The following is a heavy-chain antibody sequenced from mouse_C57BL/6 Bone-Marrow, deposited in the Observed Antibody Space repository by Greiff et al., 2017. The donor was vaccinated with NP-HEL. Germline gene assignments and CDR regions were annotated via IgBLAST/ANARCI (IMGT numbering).Heavy chain of an antibody. Sequence: VKLQESGAELMKPGASVKLSCKATGYTFTGYWIEWVKQRPGHGLEWIGEILPGSGSTNYNEKFKGKATFTADTSSNTAYLHLSSMTTEDSAIYYWARGAIYYDYGVFAYGGQGTVVTVTA. CDR2: ILPGSGST. D-gene: IGHD2-4*01. CDR3: ARGAIYYDYGVFAY. J-gene: IGHJ3*01. CDR1: GYTFTGYW. V-gene: IGHV1-9*01.